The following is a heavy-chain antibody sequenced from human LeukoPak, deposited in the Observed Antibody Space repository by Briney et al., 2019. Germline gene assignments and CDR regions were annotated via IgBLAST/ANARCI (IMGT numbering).Heavy chain of an antibody. CDR2: ISYDGSNK. Sequence: GRSLRLSCAASGFTFSSYSMHWVRQAPGKGLEWLAVISYDGSNKFYADSVKGRFTISRDNSKNTLYLQMNSLRAEDTAVYYCAKAPRIAAAGINFDYWGQGTLVTVSS. D-gene: IGHD6-13*01. CDR1: GFTFSSYS. V-gene: IGHV3-30*04. CDR3: AKAPRIAAAGINFDY. J-gene: IGHJ4*02.